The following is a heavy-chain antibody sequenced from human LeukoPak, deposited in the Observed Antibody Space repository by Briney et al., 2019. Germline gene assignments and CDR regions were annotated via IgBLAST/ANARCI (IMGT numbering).Heavy chain of an antibody. CDR2: INQDGSEE. CDR3: VRDGGVSGYDLLDC. CDR1: RFTFSNYW. Sequence: GGSLRLSCAASRFTFSNYWMTWVRQAPGKGLEWVAHINQDGSEEHYMDSAKARFTISRDNAKNSLSLQMNSLRAEDTAVYYCVRDGGVSGYDLLDCWGQGTLVTVSS. J-gene: IGHJ4*02. V-gene: IGHV3-7*01. D-gene: IGHD5-12*01.